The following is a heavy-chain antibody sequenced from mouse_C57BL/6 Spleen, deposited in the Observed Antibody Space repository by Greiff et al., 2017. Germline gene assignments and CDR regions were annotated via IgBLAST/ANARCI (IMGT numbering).Heavy chain of an antibody. CDR3: TRWGNSNCDLFAY. CDR2: IDPETGVT. CDR1: GYTFTDYE. J-gene: IGHJ3*01. D-gene: IGHD2-5*01. Sequence: VQLQQSGAELVRPGASVTLSCKASGYTFTDYEIHWVKQTPVHGLEWIGAIDPETGVTAYNQKFKGMAILTADKSSSTAYIELRSLKSEDSAVYYCTRWGNSNCDLFAYWGQGTLVTVSA. V-gene: IGHV1-15*01.